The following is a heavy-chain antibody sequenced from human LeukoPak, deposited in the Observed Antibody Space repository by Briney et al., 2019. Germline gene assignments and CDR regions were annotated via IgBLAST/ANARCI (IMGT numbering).Heavy chain of an antibody. V-gene: IGHV1-2*02. CDR3: AVRAGSGWSIFDY. D-gene: IGHD6-19*01. Sequence: ASVKVSCKASGYTFTGYYMHWVRQAPGQGLEWMGWINPNSGGTNYAQKFQGRVTMTRDTSISTAYMELSRLRSDDTAVYYCAVRAGSGWSIFDYWGQGTLVTVSS. CDR2: INPNSGGT. J-gene: IGHJ4*02. CDR1: GYTFTGYY.